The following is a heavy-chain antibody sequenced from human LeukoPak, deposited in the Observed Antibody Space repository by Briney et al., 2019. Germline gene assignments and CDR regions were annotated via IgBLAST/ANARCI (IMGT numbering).Heavy chain of an antibody. D-gene: IGHD4-11*01. CDR1: GGSISSGGYY. CDR2: IYHSGST. V-gene: IGHV4-30-2*01. CDR3: ARAPLGYSKSNWFDP. J-gene: IGHJ5*02. Sequence: PSKTLSLTCTVSGGSISSGGYYWSWIRQPPGKGLEWIGYIYHSGSTYYNPSLKSRVTISVDRSKNQFSLKLSSVTAADTAVYYCARAPLGYSKSNWFDPWGQGTLVTVSS.